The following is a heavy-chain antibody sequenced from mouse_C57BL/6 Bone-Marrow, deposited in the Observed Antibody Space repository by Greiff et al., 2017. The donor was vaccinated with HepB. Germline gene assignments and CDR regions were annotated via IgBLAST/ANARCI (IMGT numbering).Heavy chain of an antibody. Sequence: VQVVESGAELARPGASVKLSCKASGYTFTSYGISWVKQRTGQGLEWIGEIYPRSGNTYYNEKFKGKATLTADKSSSTAYMELRSLTSEDSAVYFCARCDSYWYFDVWGTGTTVTVSS. V-gene: IGHV1-81*01. CDR2: IYPRSGNT. D-gene: IGHD2-13*01. J-gene: IGHJ1*03. CDR3: ARCDSYWYFDV. CDR1: GYTFTSYG.